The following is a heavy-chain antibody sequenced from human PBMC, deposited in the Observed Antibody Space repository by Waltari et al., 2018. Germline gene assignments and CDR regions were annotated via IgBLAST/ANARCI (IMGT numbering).Heavy chain of an antibody. J-gene: IGHJ4*02. CDR2: ISWNSGSI. Sequence: EVQLVESGGGLVQPGRSLRLSCAASGFTFDDYAMHWVRQAPGKGLEWVSGISWNSGSIGYADSVKGRFTISRDNAKNSLYLQMNSLRAEDMALYYCAKGDQKYSSSSVDYWGQGTLVTVSS. D-gene: IGHD6-6*01. CDR1: GFTFDDYA. V-gene: IGHV3-9*03. CDR3: AKGDQKYSSSSVDY.